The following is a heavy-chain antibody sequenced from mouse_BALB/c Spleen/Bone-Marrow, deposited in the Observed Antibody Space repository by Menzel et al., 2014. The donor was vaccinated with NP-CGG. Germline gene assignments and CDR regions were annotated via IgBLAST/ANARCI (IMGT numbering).Heavy chain of an antibody. V-gene: IGHV14-3*02. CDR2: IDPANGNT. J-gene: IGHJ3*01. Sequence: VQLQQSGAELVKPGASVKLSCTASGFNIKDTYMHWVKQRPEQGLEWIGRIDPANGNTKYDPKFKGKATITADTSSNTAYLQLSSLTAEDAVVYCCAAYYRYLAWFAYWGQGTLVTVSA. CDR3: AAYYRYLAWFAY. D-gene: IGHD2-14*01. CDR1: GFNIKDTY.